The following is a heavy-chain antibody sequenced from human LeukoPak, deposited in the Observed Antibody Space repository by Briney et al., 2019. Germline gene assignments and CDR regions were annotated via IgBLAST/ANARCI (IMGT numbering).Heavy chain of an antibody. J-gene: IGHJ6*02. CDR3: AKDRGTGKYYYYYYGMDV. CDR1: GFTFDDYA. V-gene: IGHV3-9*01. D-gene: IGHD1-1*01. Sequence: GRSLRLSCAASGFTFDDYAMHWVRQAPGKGLEWVSGISWNSGSIGYADSVKGRFTISRDNAKNSLYLQMNSLRAEDTALYYCAKDRGTGKYYYYYYGMDVWGQGTTVTVSS. CDR2: ISWNSGSI.